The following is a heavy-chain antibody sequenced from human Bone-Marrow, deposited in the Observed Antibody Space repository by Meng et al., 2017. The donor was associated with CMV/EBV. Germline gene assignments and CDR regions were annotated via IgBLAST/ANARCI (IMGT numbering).Heavy chain of an antibody. CDR1: GLTFSSYG. CDR2: IRYDGSNK. CDR3: AKDFPGRNRVCDGHYGMDV. Sequence: GGSLRLSCAASGLTFSSYGMHWVRQALGQGLEWVAFIRYDGSNKYYADFVKSRFTISRDNSKNTLYLQMNSLRAEDTAVYYCAKDFPGRNRVCDGHYGMDVWGQGTTVTVSS. V-gene: IGHV3-30*02. J-gene: IGHJ6*02. D-gene: IGHD1-1*01.